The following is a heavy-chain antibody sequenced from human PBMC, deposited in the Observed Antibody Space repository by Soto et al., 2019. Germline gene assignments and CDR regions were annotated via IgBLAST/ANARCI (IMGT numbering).Heavy chain of an antibody. Sequence: ASVKVSCKASGYTFTSYGISWLRQSAGQGLEWMGWISAYNGNTNYAQKLQGRVTMTTDTSTSTAYMELRSLRSDDTAVYYCARDGRLLSKQYYYFYYGMDVWGQGTTVTVSS. CDR3: ARDGRLLSKQYYYFYYGMDV. J-gene: IGHJ6*02. D-gene: IGHD2-2*01. CDR1: GYTFTSYG. V-gene: IGHV1-18*01. CDR2: ISAYNGNT.